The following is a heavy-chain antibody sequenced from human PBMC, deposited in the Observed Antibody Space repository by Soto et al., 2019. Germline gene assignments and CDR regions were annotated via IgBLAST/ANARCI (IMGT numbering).Heavy chain of an antibody. CDR3: ARALGYSSTSRLDL. Sequence: QVQLVQSGAEVEKPGASVKVSCKASGYTFTTYDFNWVRQAPGHGLEWMGWMNPDTGNTGYAQKFQGRVTMTRDTYISTAFMALSGLTAEDTAVYYCARALGYSSTSRLDLWGQGTLVTGSS. CDR1: GYTFTTYD. D-gene: IGHD6-19*01. CDR2: MNPDTGNT. J-gene: IGHJ4*02. V-gene: IGHV1-8*01.